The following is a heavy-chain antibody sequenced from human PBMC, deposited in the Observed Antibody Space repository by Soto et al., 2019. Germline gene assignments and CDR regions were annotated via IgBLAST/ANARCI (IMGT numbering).Heavy chain of an antibody. Sequence: VGPLRLSCTASGFTFSIYARRWVRQTPGKGLEWFASIIGSGTISYYADSVKGRFTFSRDNSKNTLNLQLNSLRADDTAVYFCAKYPPDGWYGPLAYWVQGPLVPVS. D-gene: IGHD6-19*01. V-gene: IGHV3-23*01. CDR1: GFTFSIYA. CDR2: IIGSGTIS. J-gene: IGHJ4*02. CDR3: AKYPPDGWYGPLAY.